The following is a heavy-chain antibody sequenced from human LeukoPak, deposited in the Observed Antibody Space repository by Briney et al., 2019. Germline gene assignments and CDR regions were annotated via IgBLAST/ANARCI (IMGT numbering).Heavy chain of an antibody. J-gene: IGHJ4*02. CDR2: MNPDGSQR. D-gene: IGHD1-7*01. CDR3: ARADWKYPFDY. Sequence: GGSLRLSCATSGFSFGNFWMGWVRQAPGKGLEWVANMNPDGSQRNYVGSVKGRFTISRDNSKNTLYLQMGSLRAEDMAVYYCARADWKYPFDYWGQGTLVTVSS. CDR1: GFSFGNFW. V-gene: IGHV3-7*01.